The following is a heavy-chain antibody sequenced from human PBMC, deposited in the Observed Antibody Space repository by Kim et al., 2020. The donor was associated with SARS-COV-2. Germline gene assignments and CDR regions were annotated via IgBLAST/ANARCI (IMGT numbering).Heavy chain of an antibody. CDR3: GKDPMYQSNSWYYDVFDI. CDR1: GFSLGNYA. D-gene: IGHD2-2*01. CDR2: SSGDGGRT. J-gene: IGHJ3*02. Sequence: GGSLRLSCVVSGFSLGNYAMSWVRQAPGKGPEWVSVSSGDGGRTYYADSVKGRFTISRDNSKNTLYLQLNSLRVEDTAVYYCGKDPMYQSNSWYYDVFDIWGQGTMVTVSS. V-gene: IGHV3-23*01.